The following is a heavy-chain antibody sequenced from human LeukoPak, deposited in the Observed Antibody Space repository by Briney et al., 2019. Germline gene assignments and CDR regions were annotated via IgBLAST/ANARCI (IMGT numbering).Heavy chain of an antibody. CDR2: LDSDGSST. CDR1: GFTFSSYW. J-gene: IGHJ5*02. Sequence: GGSLRLSCAASGFTFSSYWMHWVRQAPGKGLVWVSRLDSDGSSTVYADSVKGRFTISRDNAENKLYLQMNSLRVEDTAVYYCARVALSQGLDAWGQGTLVTVSS. CDR3: ARVALSQGLDA. D-gene: IGHD3-10*01. V-gene: IGHV3-74*01.